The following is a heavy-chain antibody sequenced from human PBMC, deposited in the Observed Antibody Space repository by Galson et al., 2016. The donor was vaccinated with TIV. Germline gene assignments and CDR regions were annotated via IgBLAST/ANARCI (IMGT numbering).Heavy chain of an antibody. CDR1: GGTFSSFT. Sequence: SVKVSCKASGGTFSSFTISWVRQAPGQGLEWMGRIIPILGIANYAQKFQGRLSIIADKSTSTAYIEMSSLRSEDTAVYYCASDHEGDSWSGSYRVGYYNFMDVWGKGTTVTVSS. J-gene: IGHJ6*03. CDR2: IIPILGIA. D-gene: IGHD3-3*01. CDR3: ASDHEGDSWSGSYRVGYYNFMDV. V-gene: IGHV1-69*02.